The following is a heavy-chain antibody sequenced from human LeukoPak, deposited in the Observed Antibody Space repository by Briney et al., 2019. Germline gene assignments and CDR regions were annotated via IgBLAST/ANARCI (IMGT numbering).Heavy chain of an antibody. CDR2: IYYSGST. V-gene: IGHV4-30-4*08. J-gene: IGHJ3*02. CDR1: GGSISSGDYY. D-gene: IGHD1-26*01. Sequence: SETLSLTCTVSGGSISSGDYYWSWIRQPPGKGLEWIGYIYYSGSTYYNPSLKSRVTMSVDTSKNQFSLKLSSVTAADTAVYYCARHLVGAEAFDIWGQGTMVTVSS. CDR3: ARHLVGAEAFDI.